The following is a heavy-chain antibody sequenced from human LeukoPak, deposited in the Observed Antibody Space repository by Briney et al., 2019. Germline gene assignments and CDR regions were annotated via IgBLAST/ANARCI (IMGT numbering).Heavy chain of an antibody. D-gene: IGHD3-3*01. V-gene: IGHV3-9*01. J-gene: IGHJ4*02. CDR3: AKATSHYDFWSGLFDY. Sequence: PGGSLRLSCAASGFTFDDYAMHWVRQAPGKGLEWVSGISWNSGSIGYADSVKGRFTISRDNAKNSLYLQMNSLRAGDTALYYCAKATSHYDFWSGLFDYWGQGTLVTVSS. CDR1: GFTFDDYA. CDR2: ISWNSGSI.